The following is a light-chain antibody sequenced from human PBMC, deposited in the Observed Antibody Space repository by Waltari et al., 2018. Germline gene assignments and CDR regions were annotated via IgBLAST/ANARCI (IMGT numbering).Light chain of an antibody. CDR1: SSNLGSNYH. J-gene: IGLJ3*02. Sequence: QSGLTQPPSVSGAAGQRVIISCTGTSSNLGSNYHVHWYQQFPGTAPKVLTYANGNRPSGIPDRFSASKSGTSASLTITGLQTEDEADYYCQSYDNNLRAWVFGGGTKVTVL. V-gene: IGLV1-40*01. CDR3: QSYDNNLRAWV. CDR2: ANG.